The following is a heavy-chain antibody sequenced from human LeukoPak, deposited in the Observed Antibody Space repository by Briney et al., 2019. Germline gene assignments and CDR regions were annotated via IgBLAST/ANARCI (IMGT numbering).Heavy chain of an antibody. CDR3: AELGITMIGGV. J-gene: IGHJ6*04. CDR2: ISSSGSTI. V-gene: IGHV3-48*03. CDR1: GFTFSSYE. D-gene: IGHD3-10*02. Sequence: PGGSLRLSCAASGFTFSSYEMNWVRQAPGKGLEWVSYISSSGSTIYYADSVKGRFTISRDNAKNSLCLQMNSLRAGDTAVYYCAELGITMIGGVWGKGTTVTISS.